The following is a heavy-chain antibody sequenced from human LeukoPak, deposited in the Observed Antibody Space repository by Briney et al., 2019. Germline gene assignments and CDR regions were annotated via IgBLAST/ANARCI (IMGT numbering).Heavy chain of an antibody. J-gene: IGHJ6*03. CDR2: IDHYGTT. Sequence: SETLSLTCAVYGGSFGGYYWSWIRQPPGKGLEWIGEIDHYGTTNYNPSLKSRVTISEDTSKKQFSLKLSSVTAADTAVYYCARVPLTSRVTATRGLPLYMDVWGKGTTVTVSS. CDR3: ARVPLTSRVTATRGLPLYMDV. D-gene: IGHD2-21*02. V-gene: IGHV4-34*01. CDR1: GGSFGGYY.